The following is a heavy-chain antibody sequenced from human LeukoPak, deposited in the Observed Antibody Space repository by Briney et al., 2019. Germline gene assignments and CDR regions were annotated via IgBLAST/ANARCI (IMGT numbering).Heavy chain of an antibody. Sequence: GGSLRLSCAASGFTFSSYGMHWVRQAPGKGLEWVAVISYDGSNKYYADSVKGRFTISRDNSKSTLYLQMNSLRAEDTAVYYCAKALGGYSGYDPYYYYGMDVWGQGTTVTVSS. D-gene: IGHD5-12*01. V-gene: IGHV3-30*18. CDR3: AKALGGYSGYDPYYYYGMDV. J-gene: IGHJ6*02. CDR2: ISYDGSNK. CDR1: GFTFSSYG.